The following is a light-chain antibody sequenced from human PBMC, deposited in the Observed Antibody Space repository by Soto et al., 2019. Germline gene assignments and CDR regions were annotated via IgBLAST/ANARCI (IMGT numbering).Light chain of an antibody. CDR3: QQYGSSPLFT. Sequence: EIVLTQSPATLSLSPGDRATLSCRASQSVSTSYLAWYQQKPGQAPRLLIYGASSRATGIPVRFSASGSGTDFTLTITRLEPEDFAVYYCQQYGSSPLFTFGPGTKVD. CDR1: QSVSTSY. CDR2: GAS. J-gene: IGKJ3*01. V-gene: IGKV3-20*01.